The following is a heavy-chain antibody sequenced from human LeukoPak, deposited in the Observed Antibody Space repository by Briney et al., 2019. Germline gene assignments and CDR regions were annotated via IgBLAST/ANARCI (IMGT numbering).Heavy chain of an antibody. V-gene: IGHV1-2*02. CDR2: INPNSGGT. Sequence: ASVKVSCKASGYTFTGYYMHWVRQAPGQGLEWMGWINPNSGGTNYAQKFQGRVTMTRDTSISTAYMELSRLRSDDTAVYYCARDRHAYSSNDAFDIWGQGTMVTVSS. CDR3: ARDRHAYSSNDAFDI. D-gene: IGHD6-13*01. CDR1: GYTFTGYY. J-gene: IGHJ3*02.